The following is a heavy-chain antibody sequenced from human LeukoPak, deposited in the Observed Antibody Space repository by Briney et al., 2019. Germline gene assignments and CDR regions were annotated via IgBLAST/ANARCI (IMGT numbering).Heavy chain of an antibody. V-gene: IGHV4-34*01. CDR1: GGSFSGYY. J-gene: IGHJ6*04. D-gene: IGHD3-3*01. CDR2: INHSGST. CDR3: ARGRLRFLEMDV. Sequence: SETLSLTCAVYGGSFSGYYWSWIRQPPGKGLEWIGEINHSGSTNYNPSLKSRVTISVDTSKNQFSLKLSSVTAADTAVYYCARGRLRFLEMDVWGKGTMVTVSS.